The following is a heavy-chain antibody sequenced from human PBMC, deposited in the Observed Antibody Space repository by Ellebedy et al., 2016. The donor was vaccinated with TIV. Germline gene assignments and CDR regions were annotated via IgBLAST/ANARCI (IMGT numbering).Heavy chain of an antibody. CDR1: GFTFSSYP. CDR2: ISSNGGST. CDR3: VKIVATIRDRDY. Sequence: PGGSLRLFCSASGFTFSSYPMHWVRQAPGKGLEYVSAISSNGGSTYYADSVKGRFTISRDNSKNTLYLQMGSLRAEDTAVYYCVKIVATIRDRDYWGQGTLVTVSS. J-gene: IGHJ4*02. V-gene: IGHV3-64D*06. D-gene: IGHD5-12*01.